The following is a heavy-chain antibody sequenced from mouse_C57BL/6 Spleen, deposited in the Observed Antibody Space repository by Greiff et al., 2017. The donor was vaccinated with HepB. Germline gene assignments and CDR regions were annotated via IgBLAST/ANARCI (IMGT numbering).Heavy chain of an antibody. Sequence: DVKLVESGGDLVKPGGSLKLSCAASGFTFSSYGMSWVRQTPDKRLEWVATISSGGSYTYYPDSVKGRFTISRDNAKNTLYLQMSSLKSEDTAMYYCARPQITTVVYYAMDYWGQGTSVTVSS. D-gene: IGHD1-1*01. CDR3: ARPQITTVVYYAMDY. CDR2: ISSGGSYT. V-gene: IGHV5-6*02. J-gene: IGHJ4*01. CDR1: GFTFSSYG.